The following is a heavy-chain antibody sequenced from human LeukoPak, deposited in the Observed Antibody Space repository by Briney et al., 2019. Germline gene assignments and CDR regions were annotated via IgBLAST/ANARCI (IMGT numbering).Heavy chain of an antibody. CDR1: GGTFSNSG. D-gene: IGHD3-3*01. J-gene: IGHJ4*02. V-gene: IGHV1-69*06. CDR3: ARERLARFPYFDY. CDR2: IIPVFGTP. Sequence: GASVKVSCKTSGGTFSNSGISWVRQAPGQGPEWMGGIIPVFGTPNYAQKFQGRPTITADRSTTTAYMELSSLTSDDTAVYYCARERLARFPYFDYWGQGTLVAVSS.